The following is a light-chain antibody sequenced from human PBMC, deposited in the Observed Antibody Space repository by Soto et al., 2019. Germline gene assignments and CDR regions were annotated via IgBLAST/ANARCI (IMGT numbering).Light chain of an antibody. Sequence: IVMTQSPATVSVSPGERATLSCRASQSVSSNLAWYHQKPGQAPRLLIYGSSTRATGIPARFSGSGSGTEFTLTISSLPSEDFAVYYCQQYNNRPQTFCQRTKVDIK. V-gene: IGKV3-15*01. J-gene: IGKJ1*01. CDR3: QQYNNRPQT. CDR1: QSVSSN. CDR2: GSS.